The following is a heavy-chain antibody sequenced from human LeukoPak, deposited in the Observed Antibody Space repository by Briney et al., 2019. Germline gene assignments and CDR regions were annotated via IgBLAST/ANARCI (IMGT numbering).Heavy chain of an antibody. J-gene: IGHJ4*02. V-gene: IGHV4-38-2*02. CDR3: ARENSGYDYNDH. D-gene: IGHD5-12*01. Sequence: KASETLSLTCTVSGYSISSGYYWGWIRQPPGKGLEWIGSIYHSGSTYYNPSLKSRVTISVDTSKNQFSLKLNSVTAADTAVYYCARENSGYDYNDHWGQGTLVTVSS. CDR1: GYSISSGYY. CDR2: IYHSGST.